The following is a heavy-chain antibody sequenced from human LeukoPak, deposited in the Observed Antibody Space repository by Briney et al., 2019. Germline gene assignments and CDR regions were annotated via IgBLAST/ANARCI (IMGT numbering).Heavy chain of an antibody. CDR2: ISNSGSST. CDR1: AFSFTDYY. Sequence: PGGSLRFSCAASAFSFTDYYMSWIRQARGKGLEWVSYISNSGSSTYYANSVKGRFTISRDNAQNSLYLQMNSLRAEDTAVYYCARRKRTFDIWGQGTMVTVSS. CDR3: ARRKRTFDI. J-gene: IGHJ3*02. V-gene: IGHV3-11*01.